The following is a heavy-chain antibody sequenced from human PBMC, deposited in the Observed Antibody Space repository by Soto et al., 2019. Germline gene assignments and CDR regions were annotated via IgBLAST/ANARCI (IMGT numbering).Heavy chain of an antibody. CDR1: GYTFTSYY. J-gene: IGHJ6*02. CDR3: ARDLGSGWPPYYYYYGMDV. V-gene: IGHV1-46*01. Sequence: QVQLVQSGAEVKKPGASVKVSCKASGYTFTSYYMHWVRQAPGQGLEWMGIINPSGGSTSYAQKFRGRVTMTRDTSTSTVYMELSSLRSEDTAVYYCARDLGSGWPPYYYYYGMDVWGQGTTVTVSS. D-gene: IGHD6-19*01. CDR2: INPSGGST.